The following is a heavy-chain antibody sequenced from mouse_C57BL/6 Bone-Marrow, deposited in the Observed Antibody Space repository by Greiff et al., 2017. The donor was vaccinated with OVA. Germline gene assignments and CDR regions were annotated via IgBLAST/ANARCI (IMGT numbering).Heavy chain of an antibody. CDR3: ARRLFLDY. J-gene: IGHJ2*01. CDR2: LYPGSGNT. Sequence: VQLQQSGAELVRPGASVKLSCKASGYTFTDYYINWVKQRPGQGLEWIARLYPGSGNTYYNEKFKGKATLTAEKSSSTAYMQLSSLTSEDSAVYFCARRLFLDYWGQGTTLTVSS. V-gene: IGHV1-76*01. CDR1: GYTFTDYY. D-gene: IGHD3-3*01.